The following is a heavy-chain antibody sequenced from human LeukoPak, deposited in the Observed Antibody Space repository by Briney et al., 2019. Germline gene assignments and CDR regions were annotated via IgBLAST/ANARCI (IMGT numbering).Heavy chain of an antibody. Sequence: KPGGSLRLSCAASGFTFSSYSMYWVRQAPGKGLEWVSSISSSSSYIYYADSVKRRFTISRDNAKNSLYLQMISLRAEDTAVYYCASMYYYDSSGYSYDAFDIWGQGTMVPVSS. J-gene: IGHJ3*02. D-gene: IGHD3-22*01. CDR2: ISSSSSYI. V-gene: IGHV3-21*01. CDR3: ASMYYYDSSGYSYDAFDI. CDR1: GFTFSSYS.